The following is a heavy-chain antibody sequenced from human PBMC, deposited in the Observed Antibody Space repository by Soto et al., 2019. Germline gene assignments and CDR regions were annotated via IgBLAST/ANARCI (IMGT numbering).Heavy chain of an antibody. V-gene: IGHV1-69*02. Sequence: QVQLVQSGAEVKKPGSSVKVSCKASGGTFSSYTISWVRQAPGQGLEWMGRIIPILGIANYAQKFQGRVTINADKSTSTAYIELSSLRSEATAVYYCARSPNCSGGSCYSVETDWFDPWGQGTLVTVSS. CDR2: IIPILGIA. CDR3: ARSPNCSGGSCYSVETDWFDP. CDR1: GGTFSSYT. D-gene: IGHD2-15*01. J-gene: IGHJ5*02.